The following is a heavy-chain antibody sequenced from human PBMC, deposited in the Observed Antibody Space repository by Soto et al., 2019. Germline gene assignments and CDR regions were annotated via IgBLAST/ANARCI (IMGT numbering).Heavy chain of an antibody. CDR2: ISGSGGST. V-gene: IGHV3-23*01. Sequence: GESLKISCAASGFTFSSYAMSWVRQAPGKGLEWVSAISGSGGSTYYADSVKGRFTISRDNSKNKLYLQMNSLRAEDTAVYYCAKAGLEQQLVPGHYYYYGMDVWGQGTTVTVSS. CDR1: GFTFSSYA. D-gene: IGHD6-13*01. CDR3: AKAGLEQQLVPGHYYYYGMDV. J-gene: IGHJ6*02.